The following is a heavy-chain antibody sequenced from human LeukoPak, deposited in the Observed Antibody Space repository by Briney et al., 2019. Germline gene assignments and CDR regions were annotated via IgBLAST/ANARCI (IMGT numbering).Heavy chain of an antibody. V-gene: IGHV3-30*03. CDR3: ARGGGSGSEHYYYYYMDV. J-gene: IGHJ6*03. Sequence: PGGSLRLSCAASGFTFSSYGMHWVRQAPGKGLEWVAVISYDGSNKYYADSVKGRFTISRDNAKNSLYLQMNSLRAEDTALYHCARGGGSGSEHYYYYYMDVWGKGTTVTISS. CDR2: ISYDGSNK. CDR1: GFTFSSYG. D-gene: IGHD3-10*01.